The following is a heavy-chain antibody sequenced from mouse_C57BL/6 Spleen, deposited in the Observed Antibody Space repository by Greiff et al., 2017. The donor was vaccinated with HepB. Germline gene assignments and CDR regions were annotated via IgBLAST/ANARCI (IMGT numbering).Heavy chain of an antibody. CDR1: GFSLTSYG. D-gene: IGHD1-1*01. Sequence: VKLVESGPGLVQPSQSLSITCTVSGFSLTSYGVHWVRQPPGKGLEWLGVIWSGGSTDYNAAFISRLSISKDNSKSQVFFKMNSLQADDTAIYYCAKEAITTVVEGYFDVWGTGTTVTVSS. V-gene: IGHV2-4*01. CDR3: AKEAITTVVEGYFDV. J-gene: IGHJ1*03. CDR2: IWSGGST.